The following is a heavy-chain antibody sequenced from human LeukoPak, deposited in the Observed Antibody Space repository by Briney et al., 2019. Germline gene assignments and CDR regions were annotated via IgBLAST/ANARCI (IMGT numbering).Heavy chain of an antibody. V-gene: IGHV4-34*01. D-gene: IGHD3-22*01. CDR2: INHSGGT. J-gene: IGHJ4*02. CDR1: GGSFSGYY. Sequence: PSETLSLTCADYGGSFSGYYWSWLRQPPGKGLEWIGEINHSGGTNYNPSLKSRVNISVDTSKNQFSLKLSSVTAADTAVYYCARWPLGRIGVVTYFDYWGQGSLVSVSS. CDR3: ARWPLGRIGVVTYFDY.